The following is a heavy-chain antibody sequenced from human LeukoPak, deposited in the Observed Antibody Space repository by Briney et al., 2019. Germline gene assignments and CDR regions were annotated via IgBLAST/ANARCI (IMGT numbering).Heavy chain of an antibody. V-gene: IGHV3-23*01. D-gene: IGHD6-13*01. CDR1: GFTFSSYV. Sequence: PGGSLRLSCAASGFTFSSYVMTWVRQAPGKGLEWVSGISGSGGSTYYADSVKGRFTISRDNSKHTLYLQMNSLSVEDTALYYWAKGYSTNWYLFDYWGQGSLVTVSS. CDR2: ISGSGGST. CDR3: AKGYSTNWYLFDY. J-gene: IGHJ4*02.